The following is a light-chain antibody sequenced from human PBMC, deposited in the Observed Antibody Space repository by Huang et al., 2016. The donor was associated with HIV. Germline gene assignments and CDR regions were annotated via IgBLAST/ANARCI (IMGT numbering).Light chain of an antibody. CDR2: DSF. Sequence: DIVLTQSPATLSLSPGQRATLSCRASQNINNYLVWYQQKPGQAPRRLIYDSFNRATGITARFSGSGSGTDFTLTINTLEPEDFAVYYCQQRGAWPLTFGGGTKVEIK. V-gene: IGKV3-11*01. CDR1: QNINNY. J-gene: IGKJ4*01. CDR3: QQRGAWPLT.